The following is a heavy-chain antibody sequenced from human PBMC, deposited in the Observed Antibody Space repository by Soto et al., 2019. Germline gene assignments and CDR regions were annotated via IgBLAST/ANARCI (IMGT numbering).Heavy chain of an antibody. Sequence: GGSLILSCAASEFPWINFALSWVRQSPGKGLEWVSAISGSGSRTWYEDSVRGRFTVSRDNSNNTLYLQVNSLRAADTAVYYRAKFCASGCYFQFDYWGPGTLVTVSS. CDR2: ISGSGSRT. V-gene: IGHV3-23*01. CDR3: AKFCASGCYFQFDY. J-gene: IGHJ4*02. D-gene: IGHD3-10*01. CDR1: EFPWINFA.